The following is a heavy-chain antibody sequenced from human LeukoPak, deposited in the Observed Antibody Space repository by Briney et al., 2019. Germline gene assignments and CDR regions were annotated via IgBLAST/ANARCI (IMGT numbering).Heavy chain of an antibody. CDR3: ARAQDYDFWSGHWDY. CDR2: IYYSGST. D-gene: IGHD3-3*01. J-gene: IGHJ4*02. CDR1: GGSISSYY. Sequence: SETLSPTCTVSGGSISSYYWSWIRQPPGKGLEWIGYIYYSGSTNYNPSLKSRVTISVDTSKNQFSLKLSSVTAADTAVYYCARAQDYDFWSGHWDYWGQGTLVTVSS. V-gene: IGHV4-59*01.